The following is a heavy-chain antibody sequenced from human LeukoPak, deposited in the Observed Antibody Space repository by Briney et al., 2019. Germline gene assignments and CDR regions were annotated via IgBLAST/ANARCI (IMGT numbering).Heavy chain of an antibody. Sequence: GGSLRLSCAPSGFTFSSYAMSWVRQAPGKGLEWVSAISGSGGSTYYADSVKGRFTISRDNSKNTLYLQMNSLRAEDTAVYYCAKHVLRFLEWLSPFDYWGQGTLVTVSS. D-gene: IGHD3-3*01. V-gene: IGHV3-23*01. CDR2: ISGSGGST. CDR3: AKHVLRFLEWLSPFDY. CDR1: GFTFSSYA. J-gene: IGHJ4*02.